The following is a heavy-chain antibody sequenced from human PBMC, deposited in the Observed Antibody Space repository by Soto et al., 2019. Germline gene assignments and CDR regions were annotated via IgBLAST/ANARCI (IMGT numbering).Heavy chain of an antibody. V-gene: IGHV2-5*02. CDR2: IYWDDDK. D-gene: IGHD3-3*01. J-gene: IGHJ4*02. CDR3: AHRVLRTVFGLVTTTAIYFDF. Sequence: QITLKESGPTVVKPTETLTLTCTFSGFSLTTSGVGVGWVRQSPGMAPEWLALIYWDDDKRYSTSLKSRVTITKDTSKNQVVLTMANVDPADTANYYCAHRVLRTVFGLVTTTAIYFDFWGQGTPVVVSS. CDR1: GFSLTTSGVG.